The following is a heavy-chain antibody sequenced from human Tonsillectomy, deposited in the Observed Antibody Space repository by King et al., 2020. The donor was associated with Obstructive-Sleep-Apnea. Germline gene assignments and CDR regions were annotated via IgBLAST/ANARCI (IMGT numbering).Heavy chain of an antibody. V-gene: IGHV4-39*07. CDR1: GGSISRSSYY. CDR3: AGVQAGYYFDS. D-gene: IGHD1-1*01. CDR2: IYYSGST. J-gene: IGHJ4*02. Sequence: MQLQESGPGLVKPSENLSLTCTVSGGSISRSSYYWGWIRQPPEKGLEWIGSIYYSGSTYYNPSLKSRVTISVDTSKNQFSLKLSSVTAADTAVYFCAGVQAGYYFDSWGQGTLVTVSS.